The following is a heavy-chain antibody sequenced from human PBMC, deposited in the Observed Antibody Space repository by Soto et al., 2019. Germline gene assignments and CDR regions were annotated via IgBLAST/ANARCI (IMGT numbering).Heavy chain of an antibody. CDR3: AKRLTTERYYYYGMDV. D-gene: IGHD1-1*01. CDR2: ISGRGGST. J-gene: IGHJ6*02. Sequence: EVQLLESGGGLVQPGGSLRLSCAASGFTFSSYAMSWVRQAPGKGLELVSAISGRGGSTYYADSVKGRFTISRDNSKNTLYLQMNSLRAEDTAVYYCAKRLTTERYYYYGMDVWGQGTTVTVSS. CDR1: GFTFSSYA. V-gene: IGHV3-23*01.